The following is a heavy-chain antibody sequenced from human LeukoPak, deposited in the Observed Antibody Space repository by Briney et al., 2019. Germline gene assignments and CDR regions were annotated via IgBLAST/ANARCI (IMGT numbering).Heavy chain of an antibody. D-gene: IGHD6-13*01. CDR1: GYRFTSYW. V-gene: IGHV5-51*01. CDR2: IYPGDSDT. J-gene: IGHJ3*02. Sequence: GGSLKISCKGSGYRFTSYWIAWVRQMPGKGLEWMGIIYPGDSDTSHSPSFQGQVTISADKSISTAYLQWSSLKASDTAMYYCARHWGDMAGAGTGAFDIWGQGTKVTVSS. CDR3: ARHWGDMAGAGTGAFDI.